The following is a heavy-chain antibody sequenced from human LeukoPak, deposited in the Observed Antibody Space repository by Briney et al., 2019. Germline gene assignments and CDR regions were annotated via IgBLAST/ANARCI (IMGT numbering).Heavy chain of an antibody. CDR1: GGSFSGYY. V-gene: IGHV4-34*01. D-gene: IGHD6-19*01. J-gene: IGHJ4*02. Sequence: SETLSLTCAVYGGSFSGYYWSWIRQPPGKGLEWIGEINHSGSTNYNPSLKSRVTISVDTSKNQFSLKLSSVTAADTAVYYCASGAFPSIAVAYYWGQGTLVTVSS. CDR3: ASGAFPSIAVAYY. CDR2: INHSGST.